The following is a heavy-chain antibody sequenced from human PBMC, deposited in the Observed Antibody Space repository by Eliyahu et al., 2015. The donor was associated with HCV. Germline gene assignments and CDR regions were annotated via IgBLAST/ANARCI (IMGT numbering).Heavy chain of an antibody. V-gene: IGHV3-15*07. J-gene: IGHJ3*02. Sequence: EVQLVESGGGLVKPGGSLRLSCAASGFTFSNAWMNWVRQAPGKGXEWVGRIKSKTDGGTTDYAAPVKGRFTISRDDSKNTLYLQMNSLKTEDTAVYYCTTDCSSTSCQNAFDIWGQGTMVTVSS. CDR3: TTDCSSTSCQNAFDI. CDR2: IKSKTDGGTT. D-gene: IGHD2-2*01. CDR1: GFTFSNAW.